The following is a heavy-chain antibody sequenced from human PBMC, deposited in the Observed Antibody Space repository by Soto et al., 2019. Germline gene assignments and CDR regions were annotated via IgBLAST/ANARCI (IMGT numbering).Heavy chain of an antibody. Sequence: GESLKISCKGSGYSFTSYWIGWVRQMPGKGLEWMGIIYPGDSDTRYSPSFQGQVTISADKSISTAYLQWSSLKASDTAMYYCARHHESYDILTGYPNEYFQHWGQGTLVTVSS. D-gene: IGHD3-9*01. V-gene: IGHV5-51*01. CDR3: ARHHESYDILTGYPNEYFQH. CDR2: IYPGDSDT. J-gene: IGHJ1*01. CDR1: GYSFTSYW.